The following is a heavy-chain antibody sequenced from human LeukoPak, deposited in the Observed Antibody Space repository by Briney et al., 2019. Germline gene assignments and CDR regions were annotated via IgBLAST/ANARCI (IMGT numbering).Heavy chain of an antibody. J-gene: IGHJ4*02. D-gene: IGHD5-24*01. V-gene: IGHV3-11*01. CDR2: ITPCCSTI. CDR3: AGRDVYNSSF. CDR1: GFTFSCYY. Sequence: GGSLRLSCAASGFTFSCYYMSWLRQPPGKGLEWVAYITPCCSTIYYPYSVKRLFTTSSDNAKNSLYLQMNSLRAEDTAVYFCAGRDVYNSSFWGQGTLVTVSS.